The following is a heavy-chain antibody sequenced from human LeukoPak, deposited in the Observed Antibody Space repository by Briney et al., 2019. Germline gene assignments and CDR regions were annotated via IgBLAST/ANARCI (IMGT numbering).Heavy chain of an antibody. CDR3: AKGHDDAFDI. V-gene: IGHV3-30*18. Sequence: GGSLRLSCAASGFTFSSYEMNWVRQAPGKGLEWVAVISYDGSTKYYADSVKGRFTISRDNSKNTLYLQMNSLRAEDTAIYYCAKGHDDAFDIWGQGTMVTVSS. CDR2: ISYDGSTK. CDR1: GFTFSSYE. J-gene: IGHJ3*02.